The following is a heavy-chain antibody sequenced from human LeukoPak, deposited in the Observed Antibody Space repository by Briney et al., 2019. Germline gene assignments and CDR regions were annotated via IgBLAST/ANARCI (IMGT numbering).Heavy chain of an antibody. CDR2: INSDGSST. Sequence: WGSLGLSCAASGFSISGYWRHWVRQVPGKGLVWVSRINSDGSSTYYADSVKGRFTISRDTSKNTLYLQMNSLRAEDTAVYYCARDYIRFLEVTFHNCFDPWGQATLVTVSS. CDR3: ARDYIRFLEVTFHNCFDP. V-gene: IGHV3-74*01. CDR1: GFSISGYW. J-gene: IGHJ5*02. D-gene: IGHD3-3*01.